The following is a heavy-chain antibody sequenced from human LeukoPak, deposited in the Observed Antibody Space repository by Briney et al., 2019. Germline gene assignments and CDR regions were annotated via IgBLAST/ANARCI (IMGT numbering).Heavy chain of an antibody. CDR2: INHSGST. J-gene: IGHJ6*03. CDR1: GGSFSGYY. D-gene: IGHD3-16*01. Sequence: SETLSLTCAVYGGSFSGYYWSWIRQPPGKGLEWIGEINHSGSTNYNPSLKSRVTVSVDTSKNQLSLKLSSVTAADTAVYYCARVVDPGGYYYFYYMDVWGKGTTVTVSS. V-gene: IGHV4-34*01. CDR3: ARVVDPGGYYYFYYMDV.